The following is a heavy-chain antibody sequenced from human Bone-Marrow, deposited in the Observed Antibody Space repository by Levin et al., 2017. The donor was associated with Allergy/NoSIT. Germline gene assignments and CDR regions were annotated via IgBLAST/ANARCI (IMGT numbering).Heavy chain of an antibody. J-gene: IGHJ4*02. CDR3: ARNDYGDYVQNFDY. CDR2: VNCNSGDT. Sequence: ASVKVSCEAAGYTFTDHYMHWVRQAPGQGLKWMGWVNCNSGDTHYAQKFQDRVTMTRDTSITTAYIEVSSLRFDDTALYFCARNDYGDYVQNFDYWGQGTLVTVSS. D-gene: IGHD4-17*01. V-gene: IGHV1-2*02. CDR1: GYTFTDHY.